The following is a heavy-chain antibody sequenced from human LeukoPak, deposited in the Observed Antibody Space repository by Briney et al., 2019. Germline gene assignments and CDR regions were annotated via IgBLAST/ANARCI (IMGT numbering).Heavy chain of an antibody. CDR2: INPNSGGT. CDR1: GYTFTGYY. D-gene: IGHD1-26*01. CDR3: ARGLGGSGSYFLTFDY. J-gene: IGHJ4*02. V-gene: IGHV1-2*02. Sequence: EASVKVSCKASGYTFTGYYMHWVRQAPGQGLEWMGWINPNSGGTISSQSFQGRVTMTTDTSTSTAYMELRSLRSDDTAVYYCARGLGGSGSYFLTFDYWGQGTLVTVSS.